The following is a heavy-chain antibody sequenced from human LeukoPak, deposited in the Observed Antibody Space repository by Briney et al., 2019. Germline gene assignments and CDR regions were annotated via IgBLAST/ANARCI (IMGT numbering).Heavy chain of an antibody. CDR3: ARDPRGGTLDY. CDR1: GFTFTYAW. CDR2: IHSDGRSA. J-gene: IGHJ4*02. V-gene: IGHV3-74*01. D-gene: IGHD3-10*01. Sequence: SGVSLRLSCAASGFTFTYAWMHWIRQAPGKGLVWVSRIHSDGRSADYADSVKGRFTISRDNAKNTLNLQMNSLRAEDTAVYYCARDPRGGTLDYWGQGALVTVSS.